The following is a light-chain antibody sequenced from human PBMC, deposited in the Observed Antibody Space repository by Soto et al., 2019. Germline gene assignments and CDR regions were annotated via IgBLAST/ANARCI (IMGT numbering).Light chain of an antibody. V-gene: IGLV1-44*01. CDR3: AAWDDTLVGHVA. CDR1: SSNIGMNS. CDR2: SND. J-gene: IGLJ2*01. Sequence: QSVLTQSPSASGTPGQRVTISCSGKSSNIGMNSVNWYQQVPGAAPKLLIYSNDQRPSGVPHRISGSRSGTSASLAISELQSEDEADYYCAAWDDTLVGHVAFGGGTKLTVL.